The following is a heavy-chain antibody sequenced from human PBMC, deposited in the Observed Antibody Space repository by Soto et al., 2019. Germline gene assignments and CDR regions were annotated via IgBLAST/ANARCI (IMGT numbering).Heavy chain of an antibody. CDR3: ARGIGGATTADYYLAP. CDR2: INAGNGNT. Sequence: ASVKVSCKASGYTFTGYAMHWVRQAPGQRLEWMGWINAGNGNTKYSQKFQGRVTITRDTSASIVYMEVNSLRSEDTALYSCARGIGGATTADYYLAPWGKATLVTVPS. CDR1: GYTFTGYA. D-gene: IGHD3-22*01. J-gene: IGHJ5*02. V-gene: IGHV1-3*01.